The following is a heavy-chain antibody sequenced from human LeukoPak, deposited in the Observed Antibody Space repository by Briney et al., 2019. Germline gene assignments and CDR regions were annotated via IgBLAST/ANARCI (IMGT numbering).Heavy chain of an antibody. J-gene: IGHJ3*02. Sequence: GGSLRLSCAASGFTLSDFYMSWIRQAPGKGLEWVSYISDSGNIIFYADSVKGRFTISRDNVKNSLYLQMNGLRAEDTALYYCASRRTVASTDPHTFDIWGQGTMVTVSS. D-gene: IGHD4-23*01. CDR3: ASRRTVASTDPHTFDI. V-gene: IGHV3-11*01. CDR2: ISDSGNII. CDR1: GFTLSDFY.